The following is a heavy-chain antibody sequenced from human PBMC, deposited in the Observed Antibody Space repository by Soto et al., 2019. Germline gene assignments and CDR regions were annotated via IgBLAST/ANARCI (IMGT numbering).Heavy chain of an antibody. CDR3: ARDRDDYGSGNYYDRIDF. CDR1: GGIFSTYA. Sequence: QVQLVQSGAEVKKPGSSVKVSCKASGGIFSTYAISWLRQAPGQGLEWMGGIIPIFATPNYAQRFQGRVTITADESMSTAYMELSRLRSEDTAVYYCARDRDDYGSGNYYDRIDFWGQGTLVTVSS. J-gene: IGHJ4*02. CDR2: IIPIFATP. V-gene: IGHV1-69*01. D-gene: IGHD3-10*01.